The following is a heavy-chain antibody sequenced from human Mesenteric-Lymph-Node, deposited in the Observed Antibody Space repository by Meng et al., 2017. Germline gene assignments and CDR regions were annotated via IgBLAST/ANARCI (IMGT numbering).Heavy chain of an antibody. V-gene: IGHV3-7*01. CDR2: IKQDGSEM. Sequence: GQLVESGGGLVQPGGSLRLSCAASGFTFSSSWMSWVRQAPGKGLEWVATIKQDGSEMLYVDSVKGPFTISRDNAKNSLYLQMSSLRAEDTAVYYCARDSLSTFDIWGQGTMVTASS. CDR3: ARDSLSTFDI. CDR1: GFTFSSSW. J-gene: IGHJ3*02.